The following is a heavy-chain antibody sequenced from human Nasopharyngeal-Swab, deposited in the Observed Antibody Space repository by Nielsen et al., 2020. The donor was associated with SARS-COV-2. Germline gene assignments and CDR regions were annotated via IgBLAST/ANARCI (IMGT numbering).Heavy chain of an antibody. CDR2: IYYSGST. Sequence: VRQMPGKGLEWIGSIYYSGSTYYNPSLKSRVTISVDTSKNQFSLKLSSVTAADTAVYYCARGLSGIVPAPILGLGPYYSYYYMDVWGKGTTVTVSS. V-gene: IGHV4-39*07. J-gene: IGHJ6*03. CDR3: ARGLSGIVPAPILGLGPYYSYYYMDV. D-gene: IGHD2-2*01.